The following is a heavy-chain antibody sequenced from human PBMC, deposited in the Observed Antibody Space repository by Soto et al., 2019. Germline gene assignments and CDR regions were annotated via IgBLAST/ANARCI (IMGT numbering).Heavy chain of an antibody. CDR1: GFTFSGYA. Sequence: EVQLLDSGGGLVQPGGSLRLSCAASGFTFSGYALTWVRQAPGKGLEWVSAISGGGDATFYADSVKGRFTISRDNSMNTLYLQMNTLRAADTAVYYCARKVSGSTGRPDLWYFDLWGRGTLVTVSS. CDR2: ISGGGDAT. D-gene: IGHD3-10*01. J-gene: IGHJ2*01. V-gene: IGHV3-23*01. CDR3: ARKVSGSTGRPDLWYFDL.